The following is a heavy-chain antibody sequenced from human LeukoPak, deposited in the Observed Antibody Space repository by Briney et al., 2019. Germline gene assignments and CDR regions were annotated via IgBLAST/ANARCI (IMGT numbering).Heavy chain of an antibody. V-gene: IGHV1-8*01. D-gene: IGHD3/OR15-3a*01. CDR1: GYTFTSYD. Sequence: ASVKVSCKASGYTFTSYDVNWVRQATGQGLEWLGWMNPNGGNTGYAQNFQGRVTMTMNTSITTAYMELSSLRSEDTAVYYCARALSWTTESYYYMDVWGKGTTVTVSS. J-gene: IGHJ6*03. CDR3: ARALSWTTESYYYMDV. CDR2: MNPNGGNT.